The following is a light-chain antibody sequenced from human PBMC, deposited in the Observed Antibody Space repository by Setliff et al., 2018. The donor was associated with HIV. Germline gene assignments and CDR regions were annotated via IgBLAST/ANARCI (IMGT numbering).Light chain of an antibody. V-gene: IGLV3-21*04. CDR2: HDN. CDR3: QVWHTSNDHYV. CDR1: DIGYKS. J-gene: IGLJ1*01. Sequence: SYELTQPPSVSVAPGKTARITCGGDDIGYKSVHWYQQQPGQAPALVMSHDNDRPSGIPERFSASKSGNTATLTISRVEAGDEADYYCQVWHTSNDHYVFGTGTKVTVL.